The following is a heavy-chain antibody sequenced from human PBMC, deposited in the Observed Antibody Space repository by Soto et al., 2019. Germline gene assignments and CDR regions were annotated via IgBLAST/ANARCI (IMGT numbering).Heavy chain of an antibody. J-gene: IGHJ4*02. CDR1: GFTFSSYS. D-gene: IGHD5-12*01. CDR3: ARDKTDIVATMQEFDY. CDR2: ISSSSSYI. Sequence: PGGSLRLSCAASGFTFSSYSMNWVRQAPGKGLEWVSSISSSSSYIYYADSVKGRFTISRDNAKNSLYLQMNSLRAEDTAVYYCARDKTDIVATMQEFDYWGQGTLVTVSS. V-gene: IGHV3-21*01.